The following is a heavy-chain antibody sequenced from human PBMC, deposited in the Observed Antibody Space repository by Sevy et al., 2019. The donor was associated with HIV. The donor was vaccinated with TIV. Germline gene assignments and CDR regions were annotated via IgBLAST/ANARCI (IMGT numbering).Heavy chain of an antibody. J-gene: IGHJ1*01. D-gene: IGHD2-2*01. CDR3: AGDAAIVVVPAAIPEYFQH. CDR1: GYTFTSYG. Sequence: ASVKVSCKASGYTFTSYGISWVRQAPGQGLEWMGWISAYNGNTNYAQKLQGRVTMTTDTSTITAYMELRSLRSDDTAVYYCAGDAAIVVVPAAIPEYFQHWGQGTLVTVSS. V-gene: IGHV1-18*01. CDR2: ISAYNGNT.